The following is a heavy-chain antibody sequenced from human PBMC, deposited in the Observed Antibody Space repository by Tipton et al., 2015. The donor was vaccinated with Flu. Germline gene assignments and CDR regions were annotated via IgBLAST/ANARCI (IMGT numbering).Heavy chain of an antibody. CDR2: IYHSGTT. CDR3: ARHTGDSVRGVIDY. CDR1: GYSIRSAYY. J-gene: IGHJ4*02. Sequence: TLSLTCSVSGYSIRSAYYWGWVRRPPGKGLELIGIIYHSGTTYYNPSLKSRLTITVDTSKNQFSLKLSTVTAADTAVYYCARHTGDSVRGVIDYWGQGTLVTVSS. V-gene: IGHV4-38-2*01. D-gene: IGHD3-10*02.